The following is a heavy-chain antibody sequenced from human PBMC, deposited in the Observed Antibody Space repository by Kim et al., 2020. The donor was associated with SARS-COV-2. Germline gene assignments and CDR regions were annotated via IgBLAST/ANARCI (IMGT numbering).Heavy chain of an antibody. CDR1: GFSVSSSY. CDR2: IYSGGDR. V-gene: IGHV3-53*01. J-gene: IGHJ6*02. D-gene: IGHD1-1*01. CDR3: PRWNTGGPYGMDV. Sequence: GGSLRLSCAASGFSVSSSYMNWVRQAPGKGLEWVSIIYSGGDRYYADFVKGRFTISRDNSKNTLYLQMNTLRAEDTAVYYCPRWNTGGPYGMDVWGQGTT.